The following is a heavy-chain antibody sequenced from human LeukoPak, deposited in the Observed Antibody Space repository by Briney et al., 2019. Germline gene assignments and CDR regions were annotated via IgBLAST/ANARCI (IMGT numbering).Heavy chain of an antibody. D-gene: IGHD6-13*01. CDR3: ARALIRAAGFFDY. CDR1: GYTFTSYD. V-gene: IGHV1-8*01. J-gene: IGHJ4*02. Sequence: ASVKVSCKASGYTFTSYDINWVRQATGQGLEWMGWMNPNSGNTGYAQKFQGRVTMTRNTSISTAYMELSSLRSEDTAVYYCARALIRAAGFFDYWGQGTLVTVSS. CDR2: MNPNSGNT.